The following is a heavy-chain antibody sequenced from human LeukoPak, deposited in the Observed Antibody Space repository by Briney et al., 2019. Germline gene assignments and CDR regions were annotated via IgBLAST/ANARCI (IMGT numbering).Heavy chain of an antibody. CDR3: ARFHYYGSGSLDY. CDR2: INPNSGGT. D-gene: IGHD3-10*01. J-gene: IGHJ4*02. Sequence: GRSLRLSCAASGFTFSSYAMHWVRQAPGQGLEWMVWINPNSGGTNYAQKFQGRVTMTRDTSISTAYMELSRLRSDDTAVYYCARFHYYGSGSLDYWGQGTLVTVSS. CDR1: GFTFSSYA. V-gene: IGHV1-2*02.